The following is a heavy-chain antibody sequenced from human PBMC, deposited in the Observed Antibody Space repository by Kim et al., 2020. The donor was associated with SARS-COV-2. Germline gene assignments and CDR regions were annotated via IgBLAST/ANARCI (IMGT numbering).Heavy chain of an antibody. CDR2: ISWNSGSI. J-gene: IGHJ2*01. V-gene: IGHV3-9*01. D-gene: IGHD2-21*02. CDR1: GFTFDDYA. Sequence: GGSLRLSCAASGFTFDDYAMHWVRQAPGKGLEWVSGISWNSGSIGYADSVKGRFTISRDNAKNSLYLQMNSLRAEDTALYYCAKAYCGGDCAIWYFDLWGRGTLVTVSS. CDR3: AKAYCGGDCAIWYFDL.